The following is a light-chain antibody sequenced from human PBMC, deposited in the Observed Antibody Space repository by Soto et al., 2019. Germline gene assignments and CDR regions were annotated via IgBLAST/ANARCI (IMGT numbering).Light chain of an antibody. Sequence: QSVLTQPPSVSGAPGQRVTISCTGSSSNIGAGYDVHWYQQLPGTAPKLLIYGNSNRPSGVPDRFSGSKSGTSASLAITGLQAEDEADYYCQSYDSSREWVFGGGTKLTVL. J-gene: IGLJ3*02. CDR1: SSNIGAGYD. CDR3: QSYDSSREWV. V-gene: IGLV1-40*01. CDR2: GNS.